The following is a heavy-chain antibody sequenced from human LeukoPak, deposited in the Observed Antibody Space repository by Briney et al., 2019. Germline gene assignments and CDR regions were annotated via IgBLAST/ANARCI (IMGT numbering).Heavy chain of an antibody. CDR1: GYTLTELS. D-gene: IGHD3-9*01. CDR2: FDPEDGET. CDR3: ATLRDIAWYYFDY. V-gene: IGHV1-24*01. J-gene: IGHJ4*02. Sequence: GASVKVSCKVSGYTLTELSMHWVRQAPGKGLEWMGGFDPEDGETIYAQRFQGRVTMTEDTSTDTAYMELSSLRSEDSAEFYCATLRDIAWYYFDYWGQGTLVTVSS.